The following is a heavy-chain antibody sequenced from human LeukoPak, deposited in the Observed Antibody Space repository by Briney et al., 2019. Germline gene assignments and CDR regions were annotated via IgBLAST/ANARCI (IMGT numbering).Heavy chain of an antibody. CDR3: ARAIRQPLLGLDP. Sequence: SETLSLTCTVSGYSISSGYYWSWIRQPPGKGLEWIGYIYYSGSTNYNPSLKSRVTISVDTSKNQFSLKLSSVTAADTAVYYCARAIRQPLLGLDPWGQGTLVTVSS. J-gene: IGHJ5*02. CDR2: IYYSGST. V-gene: IGHV4-61*01. D-gene: IGHD2-21*02. CDR1: GYSISSGYY.